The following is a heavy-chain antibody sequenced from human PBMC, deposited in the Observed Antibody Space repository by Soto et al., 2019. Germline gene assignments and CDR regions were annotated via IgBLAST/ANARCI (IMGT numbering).Heavy chain of an antibody. CDR2: INHSGST. CDR3: ARGKGYSSGRFGDY. Sequence: QVQLQQWGAGLLKPSETLSLTCAVYGGSFSGYYWSWIRQPPGKGLEWIGEINHSGSTNYNPSLKIRVTITVDTSKNQFSLQLSSVTAADTAVYYCARGKGYSSGRFGDYWGQGTLVTVSS. D-gene: IGHD6-19*01. V-gene: IGHV4-34*01. J-gene: IGHJ4*02. CDR1: GGSFSGYY.